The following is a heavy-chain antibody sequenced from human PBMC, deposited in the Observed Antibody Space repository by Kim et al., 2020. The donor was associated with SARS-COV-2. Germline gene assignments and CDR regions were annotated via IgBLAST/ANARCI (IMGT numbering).Heavy chain of an antibody. CDR3: ARDRGNWYDY. V-gene: IGHV4-59*01. D-gene: IGHD2-15*01. Sequence: STNYNPSRKSRVTISVDTAKNQFSLKLSAVTAADTAVYYCARDRGNWYDYWGQGTLVTVSS. CDR2: ST. J-gene: IGHJ4*02.